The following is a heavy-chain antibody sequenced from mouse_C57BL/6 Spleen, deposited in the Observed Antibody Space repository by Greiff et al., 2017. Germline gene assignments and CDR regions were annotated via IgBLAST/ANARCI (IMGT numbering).Heavy chain of an antibody. Sequence: VQLQQPGAELVKPGASVKLSCKASGYTFTSYWMHWVKQRPGQGLEWIGMIHPNSGSTNYNEKFKSKATLTVDKASSTAYMQLSSLTSEDSAVYYCARRVITTVVATPIYGDVWGTGTTVTVAS. D-gene: IGHD1-1*01. CDR1: GYTFTSYW. CDR2: IHPNSGST. J-gene: IGHJ1*03. V-gene: IGHV1-64*01. CDR3: ARRVITTVVATPIYGDV.